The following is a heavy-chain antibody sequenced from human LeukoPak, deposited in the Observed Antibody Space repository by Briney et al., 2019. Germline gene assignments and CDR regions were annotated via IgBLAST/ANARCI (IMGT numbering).Heavy chain of an antibody. Sequence: GGSLRLSCAASGFTFRSYALSWVRQAPGKGLDWVSAFSGSGGSTYYADSVKGRFTISRDNSKNTLYLQMNSLRAEDTAVYYCAKEDIVVVPAVYYFDYWGQGTLVTVSS. CDR1: GFTFRSYA. CDR2: FSGSGGST. CDR3: AKEDIVVVPAVYYFDY. J-gene: IGHJ4*02. V-gene: IGHV3-23*01. D-gene: IGHD2-2*01.